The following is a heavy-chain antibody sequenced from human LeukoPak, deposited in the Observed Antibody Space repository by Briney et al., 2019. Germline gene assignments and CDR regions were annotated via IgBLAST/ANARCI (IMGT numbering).Heavy chain of an antibody. CDR3: ARGHSSGWYNYFDY. CDR1: GFTFDDYG. Sequence: RAGGSLSLSCAASGFTFDDYGMSWVRQAPGKGLEWVSGINWNGRSTGYADSVKGRFTISRDNAKNSLYLQMNSLRAEDTALYYCARGHSSGWYNYFDYWGQGTLVTVSS. J-gene: IGHJ4*02. V-gene: IGHV3-20*04. D-gene: IGHD6-19*01. CDR2: INWNGRST.